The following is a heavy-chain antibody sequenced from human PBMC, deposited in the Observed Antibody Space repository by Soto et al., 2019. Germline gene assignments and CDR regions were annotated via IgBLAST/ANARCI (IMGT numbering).Heavy chain of an antibody. CDR3: ARSLSGKTYDP. D-gene: IGHD3-16*01. Sequence: GESLKISCAASGFTFRDYWMHWVRQTPGKGLVWVSRINGEGRTITYADSVKGRFTISRDNAENTLYLQMDGLRDDDTAVYYCARSLSGKTYDPWGQGTLVTVSS. V-gene: IGHV3-74*01. J-gene: IGHJ5*02. CDR1: GFTFRDYW. CDR2: INGEGRTI.